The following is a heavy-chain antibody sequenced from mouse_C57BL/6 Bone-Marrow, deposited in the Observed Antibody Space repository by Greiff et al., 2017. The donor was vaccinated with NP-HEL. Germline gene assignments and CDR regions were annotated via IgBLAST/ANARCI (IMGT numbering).Heavy chain of an antibody. Sequence: QVQLQQPGAELVKPGASVKLSCKASGYTFTSYWMHWVNQRPGQGLEWIGGIDPTDCCTNYNEKFKSKATLTVDKPSSTAYMQLSSLTSEDSAVYYCARNYGSSYGYFDVWGTGTTVTVSS. J-gene: IGHJ1*03. CDR3: ARNYGSSYGYFDV. CDR1: GYTFTSYW. CDR2: IDPTDCCT. D-gene: IGHD1-1*01. V-gene: IGHV1-72*01.